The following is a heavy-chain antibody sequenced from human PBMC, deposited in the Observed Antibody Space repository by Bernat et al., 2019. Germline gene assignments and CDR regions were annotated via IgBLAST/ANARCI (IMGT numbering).Heavy chain of an antibody. V-gene: IGHV3-30*03. Sequence: QVQLVESGGGVVQPGRSLRLSCAASGFTFSSYGMHWVRQAPGKGLEWVAVISYDGSNKYYADSVKGRFTISRDNSKNTLYLQMNSLRAEDTAVYYCARDATWFEQNYFDYWGQGTLVTVSS. CDR3: ARDATWFEQNYFDY. CDR1: GFTFSSYG. CDR2: ISYDGSNK. J-gene: IGHJ4*02. D-gene: IGHD3-10*01.